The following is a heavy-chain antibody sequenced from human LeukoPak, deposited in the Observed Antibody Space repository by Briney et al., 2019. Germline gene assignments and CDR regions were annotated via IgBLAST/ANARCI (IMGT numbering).Heavy chain of an antibody. CDR3: ARAEREWYEILTGYLIPEHSYYYYMDV. J-gene: IGHJ6*03. D-gene: IGHD3-9*01. Sequence: ASVKVSCKASDYTFTNYGIIWVRQAPGQGLEWMGWISAYNGNTNYAPKLRGRLTMTTDTSTNTAYMELRSLRSDDTAVYYCARAEREWYEILTGYLIPEHSYYYYMDVWGKGTTVTVSS. CDR1: DYTFTNYG. V-gene: IGHV1-18*01. CDR2: ISAYNGNT.